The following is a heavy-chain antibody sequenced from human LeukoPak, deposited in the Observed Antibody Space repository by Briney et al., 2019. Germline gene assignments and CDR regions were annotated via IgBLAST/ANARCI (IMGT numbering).Heavy chain of an antibody. CDR3: ARGAYSSSWFFPASYYYYGMDV. CDR2: MNPNSGNT. CDR1: GYTFTSYD. Sequence: GASVKVSCKASGYTFTSYDINWVRQATGQGLEWMGWMNPNSGNTGYAQKFQGRVTMTRSTSISTAYMELSSLRSEDTAVYYCARGAYSSSWFFPASYYYYGMDVWGQGTTVTVSS. J-gene: IGHJ6*02. D-gene: IGHD6-13*01. V-gene: IGHV1-8*01.